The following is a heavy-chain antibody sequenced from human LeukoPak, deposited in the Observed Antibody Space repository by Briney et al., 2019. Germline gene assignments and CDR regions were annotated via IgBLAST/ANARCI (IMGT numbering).Heavy chain of an antibody. Sequence: SETLSLTCPVSGGSISSYYWSWIRHPPGKGREWIVYIYYSGSTNYNPSLRSRVTISVDTSKNQFSLKLSSVAAADTAVYYCARDGSGYYGYFDLWGRGTLVTVSS. CDR3: ARDGSGYYGYFDL. CDR2: IYYSGST. V-gene: IGHV4-59*01. CDR1: GGSISSYY. D-gene: IGHD3-3*01. J-gene: IGHJ2*01.